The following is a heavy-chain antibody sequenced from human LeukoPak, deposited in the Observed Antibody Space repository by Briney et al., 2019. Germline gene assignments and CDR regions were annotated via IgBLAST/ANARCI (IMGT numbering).Heavy chain of an antibody. CDR1: GFTFSSQA. CDR3: GKLYLLWYDSSGPYFGY. CDR2: ISGSGGST. V-gene: IGHV3-23*01. J-gene: IGHJ4*02. D-gene: IGHD3-22*01. Sequence: GGSLRLSCAASGFTFSSQAMSWVRQAPAKGLEWVSGISGSGGSTYYADSVKGRFTISRDNSNNTLYLQMNSLRAEDTAVYYCGKLYLLWYDSSGPYFGYWGQGTLVTVSS.